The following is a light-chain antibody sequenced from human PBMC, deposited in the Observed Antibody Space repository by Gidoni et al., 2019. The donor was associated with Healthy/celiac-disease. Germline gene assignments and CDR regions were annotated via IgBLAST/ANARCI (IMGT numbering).Light chain of an antibody. CDR3: QQYGSSPPWT. V-gene: IGKV3D-20*01. Sequence: EIVLTQSPATLSLSPGERATLSCGASQSVSSSYLDWYQQKTGLAPRLLIYAASSRATGIPDRFSGSGSGTDFTLTISRLEPEDFAVYYCQQYGSSPPWTFGQGTKVEIK. CDR1: QSVSSSY. CDR2: AAS. J-gene: IGKJ1*01.